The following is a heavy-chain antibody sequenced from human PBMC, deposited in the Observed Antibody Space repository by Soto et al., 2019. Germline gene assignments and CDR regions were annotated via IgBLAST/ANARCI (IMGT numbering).Heavy chain of an antibody. V-gene: IGHV1-69*02. CDR3: ARQVYSSSGYWFDP. Sequence: QVQLVQSGAEVKKPGSSVKVSCKASGGTFSSYTISWVRQAPGQGLEWMGRIIPILGIANYAQKFQGRVTITADKSTSTAYMELSSLRSEDTAVYYCARQVYSSSGYWFDPWGQGTLVTVSS. D-gene: IGHD6-13*01. CDR1: GGTFSSYT. CDR2: IIPILGIA. J-gene: IGHJ5*02.